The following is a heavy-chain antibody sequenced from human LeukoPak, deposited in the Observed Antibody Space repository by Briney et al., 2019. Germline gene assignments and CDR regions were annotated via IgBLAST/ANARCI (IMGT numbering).Heavy chain of an antibody. J-gene: IGHJ4*02. CDR3: ARSWATGDPRGSYYRHFDS. D-gene: IGHD1-26*01. Sequence: PGGSLRLSCAASGFTFSSYAMSWVRQAPGKGLEWVSAISGSGGNTYYADSLKGRFTITRDNSKNTLSLQMNTLRAEDTAVYYCARSWATGDPRGSYYRHFDSWGEGTPVTVSS. CDR2: ISGSGGNT. V-gene: IGHV3-23*01. CDR1: GFTFSSYA.